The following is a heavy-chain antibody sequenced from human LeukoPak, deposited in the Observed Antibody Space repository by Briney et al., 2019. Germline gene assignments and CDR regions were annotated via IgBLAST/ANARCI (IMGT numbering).Heavy chain of an antibody. CDR3: ASMGYCSGGSCYRIDYYGMDV. CDR2: IIPIFGTA. V-gene: IGHV1-69*06. Sequence: ASVKVSCKASGGTFSSYAISWVRQAPGQGLEWMGRIIPIFGTANYAQKFQGRVTITADKSTSTAYMELSSLRSEDTAVYYCASMGYCSGGSCYRIDYYGMDVWGQGTTVTVSS. D-gene: IGHD2-15*01. CDR1: GGTFSSYA. J-gene: IGHJ6*02.